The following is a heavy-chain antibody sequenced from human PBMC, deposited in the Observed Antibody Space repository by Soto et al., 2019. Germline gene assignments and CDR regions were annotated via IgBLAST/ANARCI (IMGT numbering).Heavy chain of an antibody. CDR2: IIPIVGLT. J-gene: IGHJ6*03. V-gene: IGHV1-69*02. Sequence: QVQLLQSGSEVKKPGSSVKVSCRASGGSLSSYPVTWVRQAPGQGLEWMGRIIPIVGLTNYAQKFQGRVTITADKSTSTGYMELSSLRSDDTAVYYCARPTGGHDAGGNYMDVGGKGTKVIVSS. CDR3: ARPTGGHDAGGNYMDV. CDR1: GGSLSSYP. D-gene: IGHD5-12*01.